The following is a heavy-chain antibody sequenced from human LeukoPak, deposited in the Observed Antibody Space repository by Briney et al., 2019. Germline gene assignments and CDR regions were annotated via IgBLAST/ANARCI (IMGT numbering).Heavy chain of an antibody. D-gene: IGHD6-13*01. CDR1: GFTFSSYA. CDR2: ISSSSSTI. CDR3: AREDPIAAAGPDY. Sequence: GGSLRPSCAASGFTFSSYAMSWVRQAPGKGLEWVSYISSSSSTIYYADSVKGRFTISRDNAKNSLYLQMNSLRAEDTAVYYCAREDPIAAAGPDYWGQGTLVTVSS. J-gene: IGHJ4*02. V-gene: IGHV3-48*04.